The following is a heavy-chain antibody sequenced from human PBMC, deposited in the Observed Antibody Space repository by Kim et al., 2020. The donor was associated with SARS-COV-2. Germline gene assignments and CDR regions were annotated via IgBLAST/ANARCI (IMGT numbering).Heavy chain of an antibody. CDR1: GFTFSSYG. CDR2: IWYDGSNK. Sequence: GGSLRLSCAASGFTFSSYGMHWVRQAPGKGLEWVAVIWYDGSNKYYADSVKGRFTISRDNSKNTLYLQMNSLRAEDTAVYYCAREVLRYFDWFHYGMDVWGRCTTVTVS. J-gene: IGHJ6*02. CDR3: AREVLRYFDWFHYGMDV. D-gene: IGHD3-9*01. V-gene: IGHV3-33*01.